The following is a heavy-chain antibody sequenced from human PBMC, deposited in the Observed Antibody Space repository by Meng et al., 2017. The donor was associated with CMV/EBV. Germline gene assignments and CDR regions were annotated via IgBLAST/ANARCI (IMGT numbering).Heavy chain of an antibody. V-gene: IGHV4-30-4*08. CDR1: GGSISSGDYY. Sequence: QVTLRGPGPGLVKPSKTLSLTCTVLGGSISSGDYYWSWIRQPPGKGLEWIGYIYYSGSTYYNPSLKSRVTISVDTSKNQFSLKLSSVTAADTAVYYCARVTSRVAGAFDYWGQGTLVTVSS. J-gene: IGHJ4*02. CDR2: IYYSGST. CDR3: ARVTSRVAGAFDY. D-gene: IGHD1-14*01.